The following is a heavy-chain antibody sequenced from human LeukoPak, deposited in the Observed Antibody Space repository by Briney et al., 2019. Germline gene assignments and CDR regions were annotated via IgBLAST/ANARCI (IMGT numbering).Heavy chain of an antibody. J-gene: IGHJ6*02. V-gene: IGHV4-59*01. CDR2: IYCSGTT. Sequence: PSETLSLTCTVSGDSLSSFYWSWIRQPPGKGLEWIGYIYCSGTTNYNPSLKSRVTIAVDTSKNQFSLQLRSVTAADTAVYYCAREDPQATVPEGMDVWGQGTTVTVSS. CDR3: AREDPQATVPEGMDV. D-gene: IGHD4-17*01. CDR1: GDSLSSFY.